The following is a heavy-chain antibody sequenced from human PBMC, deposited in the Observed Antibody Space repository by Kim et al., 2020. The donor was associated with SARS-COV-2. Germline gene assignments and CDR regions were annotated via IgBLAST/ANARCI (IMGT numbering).Heavy chain of an antibody. Sequence: GGSLRLSCAASGFSFNNYGMSWVRQAPGKGLEWVSAIRGSGGCREYADSVKGRFSISRDNSKNTLYLQMDSLRAEDTAVYYCARVIAGSSVLVDAFDNWGQGTLVTVSS. CDR3: ARVIAGSSVLVDAFDN. CDR1: GFSFNNYG. CDR2: IRGSGGCR. J-gene: IGHJ1*01. D-gene: IGHD6-19*01. V-gene: IGHV3-23*01.